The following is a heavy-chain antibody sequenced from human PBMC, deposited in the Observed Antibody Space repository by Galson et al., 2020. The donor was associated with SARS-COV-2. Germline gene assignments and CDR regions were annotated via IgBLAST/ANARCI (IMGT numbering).Heavy chain of an antibody. Sequence: SETLSLTCTVYGGSFKNYYWTWIRQSPGKGLQWIGEINHSGSTNYDPSLQGRVAMSVDTSKNQFSLRLSSVTAADTAVYYCVRGAEERRIIVVVRYYYTYMDVWGGGTAVTVSS. CDR2: INHSGST. CDR1: GGSFKNYY. CDR3: VRGAEERRIIVVVRYYYTYMDV. J-gene: IGHJ6*03. D-gene: IGHD2-2*01. V-gene: IGHV4-34*01.